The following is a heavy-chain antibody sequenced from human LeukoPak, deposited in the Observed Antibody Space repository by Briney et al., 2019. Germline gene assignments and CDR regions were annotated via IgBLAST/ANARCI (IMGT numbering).Heavy chain of an antibody. J-gene: IGHJ4*02. CDR3: ARDPGICSGGSCYSHFDY. V-gene: IGHV3-74*01. CDR2: IKSDRSST. D-gene: IGHD2-15*01. CDR1: GFTFSNYL. Sequence: GWSLRLSCAASGFTFSNYLMHWVRRAPGKGLVWVSRIKSDRSSTSYTDFVQGRFTISRENAKNTLYLQTNSLSAEGTAVYYGARDPGICSGGSCYSHFDYWGQGALVTVSS.